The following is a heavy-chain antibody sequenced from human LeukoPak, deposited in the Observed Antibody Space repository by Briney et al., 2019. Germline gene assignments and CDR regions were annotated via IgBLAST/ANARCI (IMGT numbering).Heavy chain of an antibody. CDR2: IYHSGST. CDR3: GRDTPGGESGSSP. CDR1: GGSISSGGYY. Sequence: SETLSLTCTVSGGSISSGGYYWSWIRQPPGKGLEWIGYIYHSGSTYYNPSLKSRVTISVDRSKNQFSLKLSSVTAADTAVYYWGRDTPGGESGSSPWGQETLVPVSS. V-gene: IGHV4-30-2*01. D-gene: IGHD6-6*01. J-gene: IGHJ5*02.